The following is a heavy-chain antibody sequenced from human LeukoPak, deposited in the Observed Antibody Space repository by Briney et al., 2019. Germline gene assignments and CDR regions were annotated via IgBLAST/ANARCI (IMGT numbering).Heavy chain of an antibody. CDR3: ARDQGDILTGSDY. J-gene: IGHJ4*02. V-gene: IGHV1-18*01. D-gene: IGHD3-9*01. Sequence: ASVKVSCTASGYTFTTYGINWVRQAPGQGLEWMGWISGYNGNTKYPQKLQGRVTMTTDTSTSTAYMELRSLRSDDTAVYYCARDQGDILTGSDYWGQGTLVTVSS. CDR1: GYTFTTYG. CDR2: ISGYNGNT.